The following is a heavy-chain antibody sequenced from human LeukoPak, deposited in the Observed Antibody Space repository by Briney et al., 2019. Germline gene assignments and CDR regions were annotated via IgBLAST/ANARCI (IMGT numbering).Heavy chain of an antibody. J-gene: IGHJ4*02. CDR3: ARDPGSSSWYADYGY. CDR1: GGSFSGYY. Sequence: PSETLSLTCAVYGGSFSGYYWSWIRQPPGKGLEWIGYIYHSGSTYYNPSLKSRVTISVDRSKNQFSLKLSSVTAADTAVYYCARDPGSSSWYADYGYWGQGTLVTVSS. V-gene: IGHV4-34*01. CDR2: IYHSGST. D-gene: IGHD6-13*01.